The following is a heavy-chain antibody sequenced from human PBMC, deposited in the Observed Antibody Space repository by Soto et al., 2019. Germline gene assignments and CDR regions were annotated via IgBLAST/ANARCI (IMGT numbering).Heavy chain of an antibody. D-gene: IGHD3-10*01. CDR1: GYTFTGYY. CDR3: ARGRITMVRGVIHAEEFDY. Sequence: GASVKVSCKASGYTFTGYYMHWVRQAPGQGLEWMGWINPNSGGTNYAQKFQGWVTMTRDTSISTAYMELSRLRSDDTAVYYCARGRITMVRGVIHAEEFDYCGQGPLVTVYS. J-gene: IGHJ4*02. V-gene: IGHV1-2*04. CDR2: INPNSGGT.